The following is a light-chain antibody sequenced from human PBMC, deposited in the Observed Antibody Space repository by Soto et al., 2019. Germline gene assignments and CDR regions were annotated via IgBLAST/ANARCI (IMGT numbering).Light chain of an antibody. Sequence: EIVMTQSPATLSVSPGERATLSCRASQSVSSNLAWYQQTPGQAPRLLMYGVPTRATGIPARFSVSGSGTEFTLTISTLQSEDFVVYYCQQYNSWPLTFGGGTNVEIK. CDR3: QQYNSWPLT. CDR2: GVP. V-gene: IGKV3-15*01. CDR1: QSVSSN. J-gene: IGKJ4*01.